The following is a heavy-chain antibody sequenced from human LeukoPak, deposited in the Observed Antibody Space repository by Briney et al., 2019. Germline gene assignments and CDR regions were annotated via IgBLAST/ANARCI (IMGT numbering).Heavy chain of an antibody. CDR3: ARPQETLRSYWYFDL. V-gene: IGHV4-61*02. J-gene: IGHJ2*01. CDR1: GGSISSGSYY. Sequence: PSQTLSLTCTVSGGSISSGSYYWSWIRQPAGKGLEWIGRIYTSGSTNYNPSLKSRVTISVDTSKNQFSLKLSSVTAADTAVYYCARPQETLRSYWYFDLWGRGTLVTVSS. CDR2: IYTSGST.